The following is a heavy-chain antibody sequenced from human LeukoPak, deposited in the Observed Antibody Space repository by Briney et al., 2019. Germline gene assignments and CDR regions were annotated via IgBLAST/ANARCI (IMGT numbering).Heavy chain of an antibody. Sequence: GSLSLSCAASGFTFSSYSMNWVRQAPGKGLEWVSYISSSSSTIYYADSVQGRFTISRDNAKNSLYLQMNSLRAEDTAVYYCARGVQWLPPDYWGQGSLVTVSS. CDR2: ISSSSSTI. D-gene: IGHD6-19*01. J-gene: IGHJ4*02. V-gene: IGHV3-48*01. CDR3: ARGVQWLPPDY. CDR1: GFTFSSYS.